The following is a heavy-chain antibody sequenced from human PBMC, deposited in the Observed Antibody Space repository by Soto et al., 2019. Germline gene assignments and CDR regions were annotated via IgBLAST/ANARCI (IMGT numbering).Heavy chain of an antibody. V-gene: IGHV1-3*01. CDR2: INAGNGNT. CDR1: GYTFTSYA. J-gene: IGHJ4*02. D-gene: IGHD2-15*01. Sequence: GASVKVSCKASGYTFTSYAMHWVRQAPGQRLEWMGWINAGNGNTKYSQKFQGRVTITRDTSESTAYMELSSLRSEDTAVYYCARDQCSGGSCYSVDYWGQGTLVTVSS. CDR3: ARDQCSGGSCYSVDY.